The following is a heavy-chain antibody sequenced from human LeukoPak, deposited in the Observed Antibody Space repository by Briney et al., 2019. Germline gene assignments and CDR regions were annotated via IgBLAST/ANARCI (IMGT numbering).Heavy chain of an antibody. J-gene: IGHJ6*03. CDR2: IYYSGST. CDR3: ARHPYYSSGWYPPMDV. D-gene: IGHD6-19*01. Sequence: KPSETLSLTCTVSGGSISISSYYWGWIRQPPGKGLEWIGSIYYSGSTYYHPSLKSRVTISVDTSKNQFSLKLSSVTAADTAVYYCARHPYYSSGWYPPMDVWGKGTTVTVSS. V-gene: IGHV4-39*01. CDR1: GGSISISSYY.